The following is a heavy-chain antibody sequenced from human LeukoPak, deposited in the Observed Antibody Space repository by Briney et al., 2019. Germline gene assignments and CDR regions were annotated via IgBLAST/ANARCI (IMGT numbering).Heavy chain of an antibody. V-gene: IGHV1-24*01. D-gene: IGHD1-26*01. J-gene: IGHJ4*02. CDR1: GYTLTYLA. CDR2: FDPEDGET. CDR3: ATESGTYYSLH. Sequence: ASVKVSCKISGYTLTYLAIHWVRQAPGKGLEWMGGFDPEDGETIYAQHFQGRVTMTQDTSTDTAYMELNSLASEDTAAYFCATESGTYYSLHWGQGTLVIVSS.